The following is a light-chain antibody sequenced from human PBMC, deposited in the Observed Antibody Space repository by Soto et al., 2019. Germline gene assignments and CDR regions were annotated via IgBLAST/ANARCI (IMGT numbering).Light chain of an antibody. CDR1: HDISTW. V-gene: IGKV1-12*01. CDR3: LQANRLPCT. CDR2: AAS. Sequence: DIQMTQSPSSVSASVGDRVTITCRASHDISTWLAWYQQKPGKAPKLLIYAASSLQSGVPSRFSGSGSGTDFTLTIRSLQPEDFTTCYCLQANRLPCTLGQGTKLEI. J-gene: IGKJ2*02.